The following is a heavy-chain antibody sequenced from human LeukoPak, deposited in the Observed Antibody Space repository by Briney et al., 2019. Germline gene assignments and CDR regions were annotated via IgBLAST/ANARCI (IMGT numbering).Heavy chain of an antibody. D-gene: IGHD3-22*01. V-gene: IGHV1-46*01. CDR3: AREHYYDSSGRGAFDI. CDR1: GYTFTSYY. CDR2: INPSGGST. Sequence: GASVKVSCKASGYTFTSYYMHRVRQAPGQGLEWMGIINPSGGSTSYAQKFQGRVTMTRDTSTSTVYMELSSLRSEDTAVYYCAREHYYDSSGRGAFDIWGQGTMVAVSS. J-gene: IGHJ3*02.